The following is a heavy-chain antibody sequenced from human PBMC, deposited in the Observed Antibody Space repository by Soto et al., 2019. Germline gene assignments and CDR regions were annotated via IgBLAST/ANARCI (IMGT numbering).Heavy chain of an antibody. Sequence: PSETLSLTCAVYGGSFSGYFWSWIRQPPGKGLEWIGEINHSGSTNSNPSLKSRVTTSVDTSKNQSSLKLRSVTAADTAVYYCARGVSVIVDVPRDAPGNYYFDSWGQGTLVTVSS. CDR3: ARGVSVIVDVPRDAPGNYYFDS. V-gene: IGHV4-34*01. J-gene: IGHJ4*02. D-gene: IGHD2-15*01. CDR1: GGSFSGYF. CDR2: INHSGST.